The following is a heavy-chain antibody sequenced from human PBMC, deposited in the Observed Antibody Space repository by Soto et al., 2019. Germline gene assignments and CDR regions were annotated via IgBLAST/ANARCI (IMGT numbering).Heavy chain of an antibody. CDR2: ISSSSRTK. Sequence: SCKASGYTFTSYYMNWVRQAPGKGLEWVAYISSSSRTKYYAEFARGRFSIFRDNAKNSLYLQMDSLIDEDTAVYFCADDEDGDSDFDSWGQGTLVTVSS. D-gene: IGHD4-17*01. CDR1: GYTFTSYY. J-gene: IGHJ4*02. CDR3: ADDEDGDSDFDS. V-gene: IGHV3-48*02.